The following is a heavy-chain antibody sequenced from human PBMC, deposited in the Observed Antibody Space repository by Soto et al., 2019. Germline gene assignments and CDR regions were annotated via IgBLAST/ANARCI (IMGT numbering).Heavy chain of an antibody. Sequence: PGGSLRLSCVGSGFTFSTYSINWVRQAPGKGLEWVSSISCRSDTYYADSVRGGFTIARDNAKNSVSLQMNSLRAEDTAVYYWAREYTACPLAYGLDVWGQGTTVTVSS. V-gene: IGHV3-21*01. CDR2: ISCRSDT. CDR1: GFTFSTYS. D-gene: IGHD2-2*02. J-gene: IGHJ6*02. CDR3: AREYTACPLAYGLDV.